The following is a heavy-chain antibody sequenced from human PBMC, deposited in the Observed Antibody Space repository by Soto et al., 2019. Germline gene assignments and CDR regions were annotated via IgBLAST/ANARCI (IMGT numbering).Heavy chain of an antibody. V-gene: IGHV4-59*01. D-gene: IGHD3-9*01. J-gene: IGHJ4*02. CDR1: GGSISSYY. CDR2: IYYSGST. CDR3: ARVNYDILTGYSFDY. Sequence: SETLSLTCTVSGGSISSYYWSWIRQPPGKGLEWIGYIYYSGSTNYNPSLKSRVTISVDTSKNQFSLKLSSVTAADTAVYYCARVNYDILTGYSFDYWGQGTLVTVSS.